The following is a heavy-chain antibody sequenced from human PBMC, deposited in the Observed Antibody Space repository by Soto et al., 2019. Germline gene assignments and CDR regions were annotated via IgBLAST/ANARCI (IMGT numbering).Heavy chain of an antibody. Sequence: SETLCLTCAVSGGSISSGGYSGSWIRQPPGKGLEWIGYIYHSGSTYYNPSLKSRVTISVDRSKNQFSLKLSSVTAADTAVYYCARVFDDSSGYPPYFDYWGPGTLVTVSS. D-gene: IGHD3-22*01. CDR2: IYHSGST. CDR1: GGSISSGGYS. CDR3: ARVFDDSSGYPPYFDY. V-gene: IGHV4-30-2*01. J-gene: IGHJ4*02.